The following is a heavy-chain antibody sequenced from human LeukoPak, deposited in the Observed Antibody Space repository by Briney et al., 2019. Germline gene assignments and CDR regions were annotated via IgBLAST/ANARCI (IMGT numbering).Heavy chain of an antibody. CDR2: ISYDGSNK. V-gene: IGHV3-30-3*01. Sequence: PGGSLRLSCAASGFTFSSYAMHWVRQAPGKGLEWVAVISYDGSNKYYADSVKGRFTISRDNSKNTLYLQMNSLRAEDTAVYYCAREDSSGYYYCFDYWGQGTLVTVSS. CDR1: GFTFSSYA. D-gene: IGHD3-22*01. CDR3: AREDSSGYYYCFDY. J-gene: IGHJ4*02.